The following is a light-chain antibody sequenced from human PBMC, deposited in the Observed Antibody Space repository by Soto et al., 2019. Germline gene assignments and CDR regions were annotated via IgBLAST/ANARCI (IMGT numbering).Light chain of an antibody. Sequence: DIQMTQSPSSLSASVGDRVTITCQASQDISNYLNWYQQKPGKAPTHLIHDASNLETGVPSRFSGSGSGTDFTFTISSPQPEDIATYYCQQYDNLPLTFGGGTKVEIK. J-gene: IGKJ4*01. CDR2: DAS. CDR3: QQYDNLPLT. V-gene: IGKV1-33*01. CDR1: QDISNY.